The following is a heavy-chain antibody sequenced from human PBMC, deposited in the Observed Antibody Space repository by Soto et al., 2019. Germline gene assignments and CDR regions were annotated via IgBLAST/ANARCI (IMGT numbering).Heavy chain of an antibody. CDR3: ARYSGNYQDAFDI. J-gene: IGHJ3*02. V-gene: IGHV1-3*01. CDR2: INGGSGKT. CDR1: GFTCTLYS. D-gene: IGHD1-26*01. Sequence: QVQLVQSGAEVKKPGASVKVSCRASGFTCTLYSMHWVRQAPGQRLEWMGWINGGSGKTKYSQKFQGRVTIARDTSASTAYMEVSSLRSEDTAVYYCARYSGNYQDAFDIWGQGTMVTVSS.